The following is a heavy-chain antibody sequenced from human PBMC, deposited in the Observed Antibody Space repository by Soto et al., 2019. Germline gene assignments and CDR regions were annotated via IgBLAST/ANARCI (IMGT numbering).Heavy chain of an antibody. D-gene: IGHD1-1*01. CDR2: IYYSGST. CDR3: ARSPPLLQLELLFDP. J-gene: IGHJ5*02. Sequence: PSETLSLTCTVSGGSISSYYWSWIRQPPGKGLEWIGYIYYSGSTNYNPSLKSRVTISLDTSKNQFSLKLSSVTAADTAVYYCARSPPLLQLELLFDPWGQGTLVTVSS. CDR1: GGSISSYY. V-gene: IGHV4-59*01.